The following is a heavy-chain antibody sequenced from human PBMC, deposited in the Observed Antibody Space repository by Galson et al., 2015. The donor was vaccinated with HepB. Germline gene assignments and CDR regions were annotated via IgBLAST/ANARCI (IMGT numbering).Heavy chain of an antibody. D-gene: IGHD5-24*01. CDR2: INPSNGHT. Sequence: SVKVSCKVDRYIFTKFGISWVRQAPGQGLEWMGWINPSNGHTNYAQKFQGRVIMTTDTSTSTAYMELRSLRSDDTAVYYCARGGMATIGGPTFDYWGQGTLVTVSS. CDR3: ARGGMATIGGPTFDY. J-gene: IGHJ4*02. CDR1: RYIFTKFG. V-gene: IGHV1-18*01.